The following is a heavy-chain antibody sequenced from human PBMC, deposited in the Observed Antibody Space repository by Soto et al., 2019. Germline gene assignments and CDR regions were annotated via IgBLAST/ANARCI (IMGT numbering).Heavy chain of an antibody. D-gene: IGHD6-13*01. V-gene: IGHV1-69*01. J-gene: IGHJ6*02. CDR2: IIPIFGSA. CDR1: GGTFSSYA. CDR3: ARDRIATTGARFVLGMDV. Sequence: QVQLVQSGAEVKKPGSSVKVSCKASGGTFSSYALSWVRQAPGQGLEWMGGIIPIFGSANYAQKFQGRVTITADESTRIASMELSSLRSEVTAVYYCARDRIATTGARFVLGMDVWGQGTTVTVSS.